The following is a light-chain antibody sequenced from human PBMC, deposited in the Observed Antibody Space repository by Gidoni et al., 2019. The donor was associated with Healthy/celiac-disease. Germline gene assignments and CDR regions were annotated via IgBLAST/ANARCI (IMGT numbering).Light chain of an antibody. Sequence: QSALTQPPSASGSPGQSVTISCTGTSSDVGGYNYVSWYQQPPGKAPKLIIYEVTKRPSGVPDRFPGSKSGNPASPTVSGLQAEDEADFYCSSFAGSNGVVFGGGTKLTVL. CDR2: EVT. J-gene: IGLJ2*01. CDR3: SSFAGSNGVV. CDR1: SSDVGGYNY. V-gene: IGLV2-8*01.